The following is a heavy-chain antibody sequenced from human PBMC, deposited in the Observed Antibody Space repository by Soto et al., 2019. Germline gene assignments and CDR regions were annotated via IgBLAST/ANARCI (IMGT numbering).Heavy chain of an antibody. CDR1: GFTFSSYA. Sequence: GGSLRLSCAASGFTFSSYAMHWVRQAPGKGLEWVAVIAYDGRNKYYADSVKGRFTISRDNSKNTLYLQMNSLRAEDTAVYYCALQQAVAGTTNWFDPWGQGTLVTVSS. J-gene: IGHJ5*02. CDR3: ALQQAVAGTTNWFDP. D-gene: IGHD6-19*01. V-gene: IGHV3-30*04. CDR2: IAYDGRNK.